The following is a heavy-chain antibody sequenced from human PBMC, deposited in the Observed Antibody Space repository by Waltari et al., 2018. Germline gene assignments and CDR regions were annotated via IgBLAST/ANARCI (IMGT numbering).Heavy chain of an antibody. J-gene: IGHJ5*02. D-gene: IGHD3-10*01. CDR2: IYYSGST. V-gene: IGHV4-59*01. CDR1: GGSISSYY. CDR3: ARGGSGYQGWFDP. Sequence: QVQLQESGPGLVKPSETLSLTCTVSGGSISSYYWSSIRQPPGKGLEWIGYIYYSGSTNYNPSLKSRVTISVDTSKNQFSLKLSSVTAADTAVYYCARGGSGYQGWFDPWGQGTLVTVSS.